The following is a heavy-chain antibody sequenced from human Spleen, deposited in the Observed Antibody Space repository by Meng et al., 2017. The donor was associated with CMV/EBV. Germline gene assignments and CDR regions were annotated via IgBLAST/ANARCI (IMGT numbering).Heavy chain of an antibody. CDR2: IYTSGCT. D-gene: IGHD3-10*01. Sequence: HVQLQESGPGLVKTSQTLSLTCIVSGGSISRGSYYWSWIRQPAGKGLEWIGRIYTSGCTNYNPSLKSRVTISVDTSKNQFSLKLSSVTAADTAVYYCAMEQAVSTMVRGVIYKSFDYWGQGTLVTVSS. V-gene: IGHV4-61*02. J-gene: IGHJ4*02. CDR3: AMEQAVSTMVRGVIYKSFDY. CDR1: GGSISRGSYY.